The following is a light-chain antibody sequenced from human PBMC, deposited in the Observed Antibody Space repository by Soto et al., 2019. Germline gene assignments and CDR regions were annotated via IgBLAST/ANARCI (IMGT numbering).Light chain of an antibody. Sequence: IQLTQSPSSLSASGGDRVTITCRASQGISSYLAWYQQKPGKAPKLLIYKASSLESGVPSRFSGSGSGTEFTLTISSLQPDDFATYYCQQYNSYAWTFGQGTKVDNK. CDR1: QGISSY. V-gene: IGKV1-5*03. CDR2: KAS. CDR3: QQYNSYAWT. J-gene: IGKJ1*01.